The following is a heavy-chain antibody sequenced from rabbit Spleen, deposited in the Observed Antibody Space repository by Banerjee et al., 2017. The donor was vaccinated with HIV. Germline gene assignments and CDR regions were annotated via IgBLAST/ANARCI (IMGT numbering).Heavy chain of an antibody. CDR2: INTGDDDT. V-gene: IGHV1S45*01. J-gene: IGHJ4*01. Sequence: EQLEESGGGLVKPEGSLTLTCKASGVSFSDKDVMCWVRQAPGKGLEWIGCINTGDDDTDYASWAKGRFTISRTSSTTVTLQMTSLTAADTATYFCVRARPYPFVLWGPGTLVTVS. CDR1: GVSFSDKDV. D-gene: IGHD1-1*01. CDR3: VRARPYPFVL.